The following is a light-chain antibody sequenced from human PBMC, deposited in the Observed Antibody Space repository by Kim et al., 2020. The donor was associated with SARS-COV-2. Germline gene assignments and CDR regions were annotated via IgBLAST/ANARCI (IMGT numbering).Light chain of an antibody. CDR3: LLYYSGVQV. V-gene: IGLV7-43*01. CDR1: TGAVTSGYY. CDR2: STS. J-gene: IGLJ3*02. Sequence: QAVVTQEPSLTVSPGGTVTLTCGASTGAVTSGYYPNWFQQKPGQAPRSLIYSTSNRQSWTPARFSGSLLGGKAALTLSGVQPEDEADYYCLLYYSGVQVFGGGTQLTVL.